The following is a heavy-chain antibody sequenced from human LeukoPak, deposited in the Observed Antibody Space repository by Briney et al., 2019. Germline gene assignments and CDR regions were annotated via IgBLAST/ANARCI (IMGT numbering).Heavy chain of an antibody. J-gene: IGHJ4*02. CDR1: GFTFSNAW. V-gene: IGHV3-23*01. D-gene: IGHD2-15*01. Sequence: QPGGSLRLSCAASGFTFSNAWMSWVRQAPGKGLEWVSGISGSGHRIFYADSVKGRFTISRDNPKNTLYLQMNSLRAEDTAVYYCVKDYSGVNRPSAQIPVDYWGQGTLVTVSS. CDR2: ISGSGHRI. CDR3: VKDYSGVNRPSAQIPVDY.